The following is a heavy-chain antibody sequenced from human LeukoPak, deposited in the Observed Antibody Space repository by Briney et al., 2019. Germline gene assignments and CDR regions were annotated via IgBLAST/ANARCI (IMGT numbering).Heavy chain of an antibody. Sequence: RPGGSLRLSCSASGFTFSTYWMHWVRQAPGKGLVWVSRINSDGSSTSYADSVKGRFTISRDNAKNTLHLQMNSLRAEDTAVYYCARDSVAIAGDFDYWGQGTLVTVSS. D-gene: IGHD6-13*01. CDR3: ARDSVAIAGDFDY. V-gene: IGHV3-74*01. CDR2: INSDGSST. CDR1: GFTFSTYW. J-gene: IGHJ4*02.